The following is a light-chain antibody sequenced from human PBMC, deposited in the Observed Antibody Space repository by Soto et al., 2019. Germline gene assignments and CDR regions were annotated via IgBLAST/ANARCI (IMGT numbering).Light chain of an antibody. J-gene: IGKJ4*01. CDR2: GTS. CDR3: QQYGSSALT. CDR1: QSVSSSD. V-gene: IGKV3-20*01. Sequence: EIVLTQAPGTLSLSPGERDTLSCRASQSVSSSDLVWYQQRPGQPPRLLIYGTSHRAAGIPERVTDTGSGTDFTLTLYRLEPEDSAVYYCQQYGSSALTFGRVTKV.